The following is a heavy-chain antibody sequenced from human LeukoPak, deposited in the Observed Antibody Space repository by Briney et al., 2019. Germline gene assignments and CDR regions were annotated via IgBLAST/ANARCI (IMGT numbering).Heavy chain of an antibody. Sequence: PGGSLRLSCAASGFTFSSYEMNWVRQAPGKGLEWVSIIYSGGSTFYADSVKGRFTISRDNSKNTPYLQMNSLRAEDTAVYYCARGGSYLSAFDIWGQGTKVTVSS. CDR3: ARGGSYLSAFDI. CDR2: IYSGGST. D-gene: IGHD1-26*01. V-gene: IGHV3-53*01. J-gene: IGHJ3*02. CDR1: GFTFSSYE.